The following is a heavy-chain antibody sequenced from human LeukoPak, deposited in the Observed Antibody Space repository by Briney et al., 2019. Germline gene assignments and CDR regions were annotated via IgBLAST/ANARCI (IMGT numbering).Heavy chain of an antibody. D-gene: IGHD3-10*01. CDR3: ARGLGALY. Sequence: TTSETLSLTCTVSGGSISSGDYYWSWIRQPPGKGLEWIGEINHSGSTNYNPSLKSRVTISVDTSKNQFSLKLSSVTAADTAVYYCARGLGALYWGQGTLVTVSS. CDR2: INHSGST. CDR1: GGSISSGDYY. V-gene: IGHV4-30-4*01. J-gene: IGHJ4*02.